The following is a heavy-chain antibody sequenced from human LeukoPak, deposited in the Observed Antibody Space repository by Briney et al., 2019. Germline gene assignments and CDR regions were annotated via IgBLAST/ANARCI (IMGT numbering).Heavy chain of an antibody. V-gene: IGHV1-18*01. CDR2: ISAYNGNT. CDR3: ARVGSLRYFDWPLDY. J-gene: IGHJ4*02. Sequence: ASVKVSCKASGYTFTSYGISWVRQAPGQGLEWMGWISAYNGNTNYAQKLQGRVTMTTDTSTSTAYMELRSLRSDDTAVYYCARVGSLRYFDWPLDYWGQGTLVTVSS. CDR1: GYTFTSYG. D-gene: IGHD3-9*01.